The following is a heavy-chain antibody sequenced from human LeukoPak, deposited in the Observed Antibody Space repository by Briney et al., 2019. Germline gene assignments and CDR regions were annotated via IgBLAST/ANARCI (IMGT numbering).Heavy chain of an antibody. CDR2: ISSSSSYI. D-gene: IGHD2-15*01. J-gene: IGHJ4*02. Sequence: KAGGSLRLSCAASGFTFSSYGMNWVRQAPGKGLEWVSSISSSSSYIYYADSVKGRFTISRDNAMNSLYLQMNSLRAEDTAVYYCASDVVVVVAATMGGDSPGYWGQGTLVTVSS. CDR3: ASDVVVVVAATMGGDSPGY. CDR1: GFTFSSYG. V-gene: IGHV3-21*01.